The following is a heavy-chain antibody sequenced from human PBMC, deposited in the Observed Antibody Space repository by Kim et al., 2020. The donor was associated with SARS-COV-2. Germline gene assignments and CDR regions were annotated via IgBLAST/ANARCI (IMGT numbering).Heavy chain of an antibody. CDR3: ANRMDV. CDR2: SCSGGSN. Sequence: SCSGGSNYYADSVKGRFAIARDDSKNPLYLQMNSLRAEDTAVYYCANRMDVWGQGTTVTVSS. J-gene: IGHJ6*02. V-gene: IGHV3-23*01.